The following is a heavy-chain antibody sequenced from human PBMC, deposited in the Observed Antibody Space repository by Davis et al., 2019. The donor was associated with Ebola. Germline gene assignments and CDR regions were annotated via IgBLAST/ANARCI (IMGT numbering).Heavy chain of an antibody. CDR3: ARDLFSGMDV. J-gene: IGHJ6*02. CDR2: INPSGGTT. CDR1: GYAFTLYY. D-gene: IGHD2-21*01. Sequence: ASVKVSCKASGYAFTLYYIHWVRQAPGQGLDWMGIINPSGGTTTYAQKFQGRITVTRDTSTSTVYMEVNSLRSEDTAIYYCARDLFSGMDVWGQGTTVTVSS. V-gene: IGHV1-46*01.